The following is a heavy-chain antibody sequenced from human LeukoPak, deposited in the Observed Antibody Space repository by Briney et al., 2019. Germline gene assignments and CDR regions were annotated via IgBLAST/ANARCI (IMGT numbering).Heavy chain of an antibody. V-gene: IGHV4-34*01. D-gene: IGHD3-16*02. J-gene: IGHJ1*01. Sequence: PSETLSLTCAVYGGSFSGYYWSWIRQPPGKGLEWIGEINHSGSTNYNPSLKSRVTISVDTSKNQFSLKLSSVTAADTAVYYCARGMITFGGVIGPFQHWGQGTLVTVSS. CDR1: GGSFSGYY. CDR3: ARGMITFGGVIGPFQH. CDR2: INHSGST.